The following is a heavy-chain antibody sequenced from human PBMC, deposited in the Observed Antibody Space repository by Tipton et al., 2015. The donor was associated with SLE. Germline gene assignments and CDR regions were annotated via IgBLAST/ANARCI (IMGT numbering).Heavy chain of an antibody. D-gene: IGHD2/OR15-2a*01. V-gene: IGHV3-9*01. CDR2: ISWNGDST. CDR1: GFTFDDSVRDSA. Sequence: RSLRLSCAVSGFTFDDSVRDSAMHWVRQVPGKGLEWVSGISWNGDSTNYADSVKGRFIISRNNARKSLFLQMNSLRPEDTALYYCVKDRDSFGSKSTLEFWGQGTLVTVSS. CDR3: VKDRDSFGSKSTLEF. J-gene: IGHJ4*02.